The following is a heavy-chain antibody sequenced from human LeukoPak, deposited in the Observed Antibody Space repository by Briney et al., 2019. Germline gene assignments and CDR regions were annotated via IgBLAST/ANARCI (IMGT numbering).Heavy chain of an antibody. CDR2: IYYSGST. D-gene: IGHD5-18*01. CDR3: AKDRGYSYGLSEIYYFDY. Sequence: SETLSLTCTVSGGSIRSYNWSWIRQPPGKGLEWIAYIYYSGSTSYNPSLKSRVTISVDASKNQFSLQLNSVTAADTAIYYCAKDRGYSYGLSEIYYFDYWGQGTLVTVSS. V-gene: IGHV4-59*12. J-gene: IGHJ4*02. CDR1: GGSIRSYN.